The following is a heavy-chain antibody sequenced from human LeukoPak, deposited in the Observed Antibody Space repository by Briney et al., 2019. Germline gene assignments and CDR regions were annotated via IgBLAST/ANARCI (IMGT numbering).Heavy chain of an antibody. V-gene: IGHV4-31*03. D-gene: IGHD4-23*01. CDR2: IYYSGST. CDR3: AGSVVPYNWFDP. CDR1: GGSISSGGYY. J-gene: IGHJ5*02. Sequence: KSSETLSLTCTVSGGSISSGGYYWSWIRQHPGKGLEWIGYIYYSGSTYYNPSLKSRVTISVDTSKNQFSLKLSSVTAADTAVYYCAGSVVPYNWFDPWGQGTLVTVSS.